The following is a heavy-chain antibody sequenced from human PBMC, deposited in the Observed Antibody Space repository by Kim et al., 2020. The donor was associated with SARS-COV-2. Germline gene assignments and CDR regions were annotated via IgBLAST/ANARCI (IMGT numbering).Heavy chain of an antibody. CDR3: VRDSKLAGTFSYFHH. Sequence: ASVKVSCKASGGTFITYAIHWVRQAPGQTLEWMGWINTVYGYANYSQKFQDRVTFTGDTSTNTAYMEMHRLTSEDTAIYYCVRDSKLAGTFSYFHH. J-gene: IGHJ1*01. CDR1: GGTFITYA. CDR2: INTVYGYA. D-gene: IGHD1-1*01. V-gene: IGHV1-3*04.